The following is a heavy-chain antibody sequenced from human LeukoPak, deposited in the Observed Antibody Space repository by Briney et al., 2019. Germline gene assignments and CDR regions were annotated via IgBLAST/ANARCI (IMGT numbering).Heavy chain of an antibody. CDR2: TNPDGTTT. CDR3: ATDLAGLFDY. CDR1: GFTFSSPW. V-gene: IGHV3-74*01. Sequence: GGPVRVSCAASGFTFSSPWMHWVRQAPGEGLVWVSRTNPDGTTTSYGDSVKGRFTISRDNARNTLFLQMDSLRVDDTAVYYCATDLAGLFDYWGRGTLVSVSS. J-gene: IGHJ4*02.